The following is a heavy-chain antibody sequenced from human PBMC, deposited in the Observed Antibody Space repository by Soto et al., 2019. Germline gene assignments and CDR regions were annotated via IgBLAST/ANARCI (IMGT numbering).Heavy chain of an antibody. V-gene: IGHV5-51*01. Sequence: PGESLKISCKGSGYSFTSYWIGWVRQMPGKGLEWMGIIYPGDSDTRYSPSFQGQVTISADKSISTAYLQWSSLKASDTAMYYCARHGPLVDTAMGPYDYYGMDVWGQGTTVTVSS. CDR2: IYPGDSDT. J-gene: IGHJ6*02. CDR3: ARHGPLVDTAMGPYDYYGMDV. CDR1: GYSFTSYW. D-gene: IGHD5-18*01.